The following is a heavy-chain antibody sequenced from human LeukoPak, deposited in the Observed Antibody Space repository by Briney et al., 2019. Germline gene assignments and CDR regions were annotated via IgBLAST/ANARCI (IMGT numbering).Heavy chain of an antibody. D-gene: IGHD2-15*01. CDR2: IRYDGSNK. CDR3: AKDGGGYYPSYYYMDV. J-gene: IGHJ6*03. Sequence: EGSLRLSCAASGFTLSSYGMHWVRQAPGKGLEWVAFIRYDGSNKYYADSVKGRFTISRDNSKNTLYLQMNSLRAEDTAVYYCAKDGGGYYPSYYYMDVWGKGTTVTISS. CDR1: GFTLSSYG. V-gene: IGHV3-30*02.